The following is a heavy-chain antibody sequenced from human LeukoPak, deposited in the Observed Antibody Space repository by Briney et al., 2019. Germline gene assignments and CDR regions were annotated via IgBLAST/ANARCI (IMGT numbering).Heavy chain of an antibody. Sequence: GASVRVSCTPSGYTFTSFDINWVRQAPGQGLEWMGYLNPNNGTTGYAQKFQGRVTLTRDTSRGTAYMEVNSLKSDDTAIYFCARAFYSSSSGGGNYFDYWGLRTMVTVSS. CDR1: GYTFTSFD. D-gene: IGHD6-6*01. CDR2: LNPNNGTT. CDR3: ARAFYSSSSGGGNYFDY. V-gene: IGHV1-8*01. J-gene: IGHJ4*01.